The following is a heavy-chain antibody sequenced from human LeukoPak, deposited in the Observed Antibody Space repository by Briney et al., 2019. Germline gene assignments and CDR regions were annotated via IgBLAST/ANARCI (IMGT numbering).Heavy chain of an antibody. D-gene: IGHD1-26*01. CDR1: GFTFSSYA. CDR2: ISYDGSNK. V-gene: IGHV3-30*04. Sequence: GRSLRLSCAASGFTFSSYAMHWVRQAPGKGLEWVAVISYDGSNKYYADSVKGRFTISRDNSKNTLYLQMNSLRAEDTAVYYCARDDPNSGFAFDMWGQGTIVTVSA. CDR3: ARDDPNSGFAFDM. J-gene: IGHJ3*02.